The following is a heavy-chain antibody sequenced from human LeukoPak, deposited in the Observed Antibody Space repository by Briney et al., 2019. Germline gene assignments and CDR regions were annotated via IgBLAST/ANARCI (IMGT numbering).Heavy chain of an antibody. J-gene: IGHJ3*02. Sequence: PGGTLRLSRAASGFTFSSYGMSWVRQAPGKGLEWVSAISGSGGSTYYADSVKGRFTISRDNSKNTLYLQMNSLRAEDTAVYYCAKVRYCSGGSCYSVMSDAFDIWGQGTMVTVSS. CDR3: AKVRYCSGGSCYSVMSDAFDI. CDR2: ISGSGGST. CDR1: GFTFSSYG. V-gene: IGHV3-23*01. D-gene: IGHD2-15*01.